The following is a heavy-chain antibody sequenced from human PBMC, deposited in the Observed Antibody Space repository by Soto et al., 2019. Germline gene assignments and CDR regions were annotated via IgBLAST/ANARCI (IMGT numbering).Heavy chain of an antibody. V-gene: IGHV4-59*01. CDR1: GGSISSYY. J-gene: IGHJ6*02. CDR3: ARDHSSSWYPNYYYGMDV. D-gene: IGHD6-13*01. CDR2: IYYGGST. Sequence: SETLSLTCTVSGGSISSYYWSWIRPPPGKGLEWIGYIYYGGSTNYNPSLKSRVTISVDTSKNQFSLKLSSVTAADTAVYYCARDHSSSWYPNYYYGMDVWGQGTTVTVSS.